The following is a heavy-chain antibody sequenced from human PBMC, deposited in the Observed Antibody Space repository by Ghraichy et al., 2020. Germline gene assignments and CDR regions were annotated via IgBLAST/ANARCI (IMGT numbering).Heavy chain of an antibody. CDR3: TKKQRDSTGYRGGLYFGS. D-gene: IGHD3-22*01. V-gene: IGHV3-23*01. J-gene: IGHJ4*02. Sequence: GGSLRLSCAVSGLTFSSYAMSWVRQGPGKGLEWVSIISGSGNSTYYANSVKGRFTISRDNSKNTLYLQMNGLRAEDAAIYYCTKKQRDSTGYRGGLYFGSWGPGTLVAVSS. CDR1: GLTFSSYA. CDR2: ISGSGNST.